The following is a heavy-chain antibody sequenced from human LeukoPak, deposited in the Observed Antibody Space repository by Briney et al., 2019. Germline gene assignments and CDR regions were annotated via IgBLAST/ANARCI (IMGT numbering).Heavy chain of an antibody. Sequence: SVKVSCKASGGTFSSYAISWVRQAPGQGLEWMGGIIPIFGTANYAQKLQGRVTMTTDTSTSTAYMELRSLRSDDTAVYYCARDHSGGYYGMDVWGQGTTVTVSS. V-gene: IGHV1-69*05. CDR2: IIPIFGTA. J-gene: IGHJ6*02. CDR1: GGTFSSYA. CDR3: ARDHSGGYYGMDV. D-gene: IGHD2-21*01.